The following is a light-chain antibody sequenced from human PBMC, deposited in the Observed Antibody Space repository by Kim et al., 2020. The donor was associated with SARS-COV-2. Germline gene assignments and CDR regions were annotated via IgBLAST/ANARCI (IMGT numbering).Light chain of an antibody. Sequence: SDDTGQTTTRTCSGNTVGRTSVHQYQTKPGQATLLVINYGTDRPSGIPERFSGSNSGNTATLTISRDEAGDEADYYCQVWDRGVVFGGGTQLTVL. CDR1: TVGRTS. V-gene: IGLV3-21*04. CDR2: YGT. J-gene: IGLJ2*01. CDR3: QVWDRGVV.